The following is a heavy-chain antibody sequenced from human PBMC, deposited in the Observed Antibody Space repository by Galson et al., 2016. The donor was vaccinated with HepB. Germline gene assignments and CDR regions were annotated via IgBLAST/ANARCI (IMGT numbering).Heavy chain of an antibody. CDR3: ARGTDFSILC. V-gene: IGHV4-31*03. D-gene: IGHD4-11*01. CDR1: GDSISTGGYH. J-gene: IGHJ4*02. CDR2: IYSSGTT. Sequence: TLSLTCSVSGDSISTGGYHWIWIRQRPGKGPEWIGYIYSSGTTYYTPSLKSRITISLDISKNQFSLKLNSVTAADTAVYYCARGTDFSILCWGQGTLVTVSS.